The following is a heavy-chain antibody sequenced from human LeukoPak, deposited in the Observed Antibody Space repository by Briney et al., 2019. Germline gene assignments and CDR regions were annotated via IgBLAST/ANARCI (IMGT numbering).Heavy chain of an antibody. Sequence: KPSETLSLTCTVSGGSISSSSYYWGWIRQPPGKGLEWIGSIYYSGSTYYNPSLKSRVTISVDTSKNQFSLKLSSVTAADTAVYYCARLRVAGRIFDYWGQGTLVTVSS. V-gene: IGHV4-39*01. CDR1: GGSISSSSYY. CDR3: ARLRVAGRIFDY. D-gene: IGHD6-19*01. J-gene: IGHJ4*02. CDR2: IYYSGST.